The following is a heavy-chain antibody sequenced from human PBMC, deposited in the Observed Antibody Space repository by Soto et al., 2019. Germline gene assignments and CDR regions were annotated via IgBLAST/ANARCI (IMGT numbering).Heavy chain of an antibody. D-gene: IGHD3-22*01. CDR3: ARDRLRGYDSSGFYS. J-gene: IGHJ4*02. CDR1: GYSFTSNW. V-gene: IGHV5-51*01. Sequence: PGESLKISCKGSGYSFTSNWIGWVRYMPGKGLEWMGIIYPGDSDTRYSPSFQGQVTISADKSTNTVFLELRSLKSDDTAIYYCARDRLRGYDSSGFYSWGQGTMVTVSS. CDR2: IYPGDSDT.